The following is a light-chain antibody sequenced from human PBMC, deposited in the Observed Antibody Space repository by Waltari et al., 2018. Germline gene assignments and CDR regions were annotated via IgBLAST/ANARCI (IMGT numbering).Light chain of an antibody. Sequence: DIVMTPSPATLSLSPGDTVILHCMASQNLYSSLAWYRQKPGQAPRLLIFGGSARATDIPVRFSASGSATEFTLTISSLQPEDFAVYYCQQYNNWPFSFGPGTKVEMK. V-gene: IGKV3-15*01. CDR2: GGS. J-gene: IGKJ3*01. CDR1: QNLYSS. CDR3: QQYNNWPFS.